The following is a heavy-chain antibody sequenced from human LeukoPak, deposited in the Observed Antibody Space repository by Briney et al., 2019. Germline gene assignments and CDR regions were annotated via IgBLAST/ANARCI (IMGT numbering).Heavy chain of an antibody. CDR1: GGSISSYY. V-gene: IGHV4-59*01. J-gene: IGHJ2*01. Sequence: SETLSLTCTVSGGSISSYYWSWIRQPPGKGLEWIGYIYYSGSTNYNPSLKSRVTISVDASKNQFSLKLSSVTAADTAVYYCARGYSYGYSKYWYFDLWGRGTLVTVSS. CDR2: IYYSGST. D-gene: IGHD5-18*01. CDR3: ARGYSYGYSKYWYFDL.